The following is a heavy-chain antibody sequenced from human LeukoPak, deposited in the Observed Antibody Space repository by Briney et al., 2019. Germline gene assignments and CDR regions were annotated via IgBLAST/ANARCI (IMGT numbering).Heavy chain of an antibody. J-gene: IGHJ3*02. CDR1: GGSISSYY. CDR2: IYYSGST. V-gene: IGHV4-59*01. Sequence: SETLSLTCTVSGGSISSYYWSWIRQPPGKGLEWIGYIYYSGSTNYNPSLKSRVTISVDTSKNQFSLKLSSVTAADTAMYYCARLSGYSGYEGLWAFDIWGQGTMVTVSS. D-gene: IGHD5-12*01. CDR3: ARLSGYSGYEGLWAFDI.